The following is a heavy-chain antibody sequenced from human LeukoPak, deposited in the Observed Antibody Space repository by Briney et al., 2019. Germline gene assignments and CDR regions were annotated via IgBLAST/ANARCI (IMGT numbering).Heavy chain of an antibody. D-gene: IGHD3-10*01. J-gene: IGHJ4*02. CDR3: ARGARGSGTASDY. V-gene: IGHV3-74*01. Sequence: GGSLRLSCAASGFTFSSYWMHWVRQAPGKGLVWVSRINSDGSRTNYADSAKGRFTISRDNAKNTLHLQMNSLRAEDTAVYYCARGARGSGTASDYWGQGTLVTVSS. CDR1: GFTFSSYW. CDR2: INSDGSRT.